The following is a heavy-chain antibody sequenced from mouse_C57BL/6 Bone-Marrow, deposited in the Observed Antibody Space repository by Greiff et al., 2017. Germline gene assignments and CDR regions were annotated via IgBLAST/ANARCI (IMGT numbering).Heavy chain of an antibody. CDR2: ISPGDGDT. CDR3: AREQAYYYGSSYTWFAY. CDR1: GYAFSSYW. D-gene: IGHD1-1*01. J-gene: IGHJ3*01. Sequence: VQLQQSGAELVKPGASVKISCKASGYAFSSYWMNWVKQRPGKGLEWIGQISPGDGDTNYNGKFKGKATLTADKSSSTAYMQLSSLTSEDSAVYFCAREQAYYYGSSYTWFAYWGQGTLVTVSA. V-gene: IGHV1-80*01.